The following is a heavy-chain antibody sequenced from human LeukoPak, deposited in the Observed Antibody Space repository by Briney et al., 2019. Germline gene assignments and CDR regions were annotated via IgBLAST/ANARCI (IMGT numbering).Heavy chain of an antibody. V-gene: IGHV4-59*01. CDR1: GGSISSYY. CDR2: IYYSGST. J-gene: IGHJ4*02. D-gene: IGHD3-9*01. CDR3: GKTDIYFNPIDY. Sequence: SETLSLTCTVSGGSISSYYWCWIRQPPGKGLEWIGYIYYSGSTNYNPSLKSRVTISVDTSKNQFSLKLSSVTAADTAIYYCGKTDIYFNPIDYWGPGSLVTVSS.